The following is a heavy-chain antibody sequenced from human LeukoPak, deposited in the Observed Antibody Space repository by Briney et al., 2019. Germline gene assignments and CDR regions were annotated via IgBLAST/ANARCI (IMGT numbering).Heavy chain of an antibody. V-gene: IGHV1-8*01. D-gene: IGHD2-2*01. CDR3: ARVNCSSTSCRSKFLDY. Sequence: GASVKVSCKASGYTFTNYDINWVRQATGQGLEWMGWMNPNSANTGYAQKFQGRVTMTRNTSISTAYMELSSLGSEDTAVYYCARVNCSSTSCRSKFLDYWGQGTLVTVSS. CDR2: MNPNSANT. J-gene: IGHJ4*02. CDR1: GYTFTNYD.